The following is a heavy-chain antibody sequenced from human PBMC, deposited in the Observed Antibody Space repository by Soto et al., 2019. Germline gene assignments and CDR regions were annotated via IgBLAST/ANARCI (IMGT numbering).Heavy chain of an antibody. CDR1: GFTFSNYA. D-gene: IGHD6-25*01. CDR3: ARAIGADFFDY. V-gene: IGHV3-23*01. CDR2: ISDNGANT. J-gene: IGHJ4*02. Sequence: EVQMLESGGGVVRPGGSLRLSCIASGFTFSNYAMXWVRQAPGXGLEWVSTISDNGANTFIGDSMKDHFDISRDNSKNTVFLHLSTVRAEDTAIYYCARAIGADFFDYWGQGTPVTVSS.